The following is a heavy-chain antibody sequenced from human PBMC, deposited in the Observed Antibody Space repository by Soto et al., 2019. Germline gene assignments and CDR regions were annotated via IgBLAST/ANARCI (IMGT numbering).Heavy chain of an antibody. CDR1: GGSFSGYY. Sequence: PSETLSLTCAVYGGSFSGYYWSWIRQPPGKGLEWIGEINHSGSTNYNPSLKSRVTISVDTSKNQFSLKLSSVTAADTAVYYCARVEVLDRTTVYGDASDIWGQGTMVTVSS. CDR3: ARVEVLDRTTVYGDASDI. D-gene: IGHD4-17*01. V-gene: IGHV4-34*01. J-gene: IGHJ3*02. CDR2: INHSGST.